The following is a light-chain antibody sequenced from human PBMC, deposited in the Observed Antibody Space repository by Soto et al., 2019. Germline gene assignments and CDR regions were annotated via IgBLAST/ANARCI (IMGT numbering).Light chain of an antibody. Sequence: EIVLTQSPATLSLSPGERATLSCRASQSVSSNLAWYQQKPGQAPRLLIFDASNRATGIPARFSGSGSGTDFPLTISSLEPEDFAVYYCQQRSNWLPITFGPGTKVDIK. CDR1: QSVSSN. CDR2: DAS. V-gene: IGKV3-11*01. CDR3: QQRSNWLPIT. J-gene: IGKJ3*01.